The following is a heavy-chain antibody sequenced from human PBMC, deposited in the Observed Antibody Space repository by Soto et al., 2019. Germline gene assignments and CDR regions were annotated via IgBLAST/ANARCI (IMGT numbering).Heavy chain of an antibody. D-gene: IGHD4-4*01. CDR1: GFTFSSYG. V-gene: IGHV3-33*08. J-gene: IGHJ4*02. CDR2: IWYDGSNK. Sequence: GSLRLSCAASGFTFSSYGMHWVRQAPGKGLEWVAVIWYDGSNKYYADSVKGRFTISRDNSKNTLYLQMNSLRAEDTAVYYCARDQGYSNYLDYWGQGTLVTVSS. CDR3: ARDQGYSNYLDY.